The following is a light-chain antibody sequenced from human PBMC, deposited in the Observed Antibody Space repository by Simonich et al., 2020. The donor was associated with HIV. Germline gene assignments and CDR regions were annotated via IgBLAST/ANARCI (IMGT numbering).Light chain of an antibody. CDR2: DAS. J-gene: IGKJ3*01. CDR3: QQYGSSPFT. V-gene: IGKV3-20*01. Sequence: EVVMTQSPATLSVSPGERATLSCRASQSVRSNLAWYQQKPGQAPRLLIYDASSRATGIPDRFSGSGSGTDFTLTISRLEPEDFAVYYCQQYGSSPFTFGPGTKVDIK. CDR1: QSVRSN.